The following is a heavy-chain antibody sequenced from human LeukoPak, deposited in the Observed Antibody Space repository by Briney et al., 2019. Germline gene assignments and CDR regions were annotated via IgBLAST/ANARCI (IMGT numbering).Heavy chain of an antibody. CDR2: ISGSGGST. Sequence: GGSLRLSCAASGFIFSSYAMTWVRQSPGKGLEWVSAISGSGGSTYYADSVKGRFTISRDNSKNTLYLQMNSLRAEDTAVYYCANGVTRVGATSFDYWGQGTLVTVSS. CDR3: ANGVTRVGATSFDY. V-gene: IGHV3-23*01. J-gene: IGHJ4*02. D-gene: IGHD1-26*01. CDR1: GFIFSSYA.